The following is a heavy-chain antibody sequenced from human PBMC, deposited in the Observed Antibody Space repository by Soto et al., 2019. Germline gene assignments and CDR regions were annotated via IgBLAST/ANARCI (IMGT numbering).Heavy chain of an antibody. CDR2: ISSNSAYI. V-gene: IGHV3-21*01. D-gene: IGHD6-13*01. CDR1: GFAFRSFT. J-gene: IGHJ5*02. CDR3: TRDASRDSSARGWFDP. Sequence: GGSLRLSCAASGFAFRSFTMNWFRQAPGKGLEWVSTISSNSAYIYYTDALRGRFTISRDNAKNSLHLQMNSLRAEDTAVYYCTRDASRDSSARGWFDPWGPGTLVTVSS.